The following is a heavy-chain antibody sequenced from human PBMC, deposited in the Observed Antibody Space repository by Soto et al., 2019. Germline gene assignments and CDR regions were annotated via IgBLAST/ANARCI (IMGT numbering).Heavy chain of an antibody. CDR1: GYTFTSYD. Sequence: QVQLVQSGAEVKKPGASVKVSCKASGYTFTSYDINWVRQATGQGLEWMGWMNPNSGNTGYAQKFQGRVTMTRNTSRSTAYMERSSLRYEDTAVYYCARWPDGYYYYGMDVWGQGTTVTVSS. J-gene: IGHJ6*02. CDR2: MNPNSGNT. V-gene: IGHV1-8*01. CDR3: ARWPDGYYYYGMDV.